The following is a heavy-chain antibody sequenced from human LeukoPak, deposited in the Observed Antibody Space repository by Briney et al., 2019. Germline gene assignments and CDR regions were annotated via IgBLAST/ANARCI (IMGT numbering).Heavy chain of an antibody. V-gene: IGHV3-30*02. CDR1: GFTFSSYG. CDR2: IRYDGSNK. J-gene: IGHJ6*04. CDR3: AKDYGITIFGVVPV. D-gene: IGHD3-3*01. Sequence: GGSLRLSCAASGFTFSSYGMHWVRQAPGKGLEWVAFIRYDGSNKYYADSVKGRFTISRDNPKNTLYLQMNSLRAEDTAVYYCAKDYGITIFGVVPVWGKGTTVTVSS.